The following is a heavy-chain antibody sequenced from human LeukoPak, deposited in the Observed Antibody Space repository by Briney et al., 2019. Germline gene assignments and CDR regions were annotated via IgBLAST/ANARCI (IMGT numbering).Heavy chain of an antibody. V-gene: IGHV3-74*01. CDR1: GFTFSSYW. Sequence: GGSLRLSCAASGFTFSSYWMHWVRQAPGKGLVWVSRINSDGNSTSYADSVKGRFTISRDNAKNTLYLHMNSLRAEDTALYYCASDYRGYYYDSSGSYSWPPYNWFDPWGQGTLVTVSS. CDR2: INSDGNST. CDR3: ASDYRGYYYDSSGSYSWPPYNWFDP. D-gene: IGHD3-22*01. J-gene: IGHJ5*02.